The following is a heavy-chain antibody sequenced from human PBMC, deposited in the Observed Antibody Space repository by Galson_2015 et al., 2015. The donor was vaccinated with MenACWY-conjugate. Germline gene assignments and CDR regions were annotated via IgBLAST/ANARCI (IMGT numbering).Heavy chain of an antibody. Sequence: SLRLSCAASGFNFDDYAMGWVRQVSGKGLEWVAGINFNGGSTDYADSVKGRFTISRDNAKNSLYLQMNSLRAEDTALYYCARGMVSFGETIVAFYFDSWGQGTLVTVSS. V-gene: IGHV3-20*04. CDR1: GFNFDDYA. CDR3: ARGMVSFGETIVAFYFDS. J-gene: IGHJ4*02. CDR2: INFNGGST. D-gene: IGHD3-16*02.